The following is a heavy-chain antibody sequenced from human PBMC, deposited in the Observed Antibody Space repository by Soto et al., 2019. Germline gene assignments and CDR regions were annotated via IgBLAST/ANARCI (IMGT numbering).Heavy chain of an antibody. CDR2: INPSGGST. CDR1: GYTFTSYY. D-gene: IGHD2-15*01. Sequence: GASVKVSCKASGYTFTSYYMHWVRQAPGQGLEWMGIINPSGGSTSYAQKFQGRVTMTRDTSTSTVYMELSSLRSEDTAVYYCAREMGVVVAATSCDYWGQGTLVTVSS. CDR3: AREMGVVVAATSCDY. J-gene: IGHJ4*02. V-gene: IGHV1-46*01.